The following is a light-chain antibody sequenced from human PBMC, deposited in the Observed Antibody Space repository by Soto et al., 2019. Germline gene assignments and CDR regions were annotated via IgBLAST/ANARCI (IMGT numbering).Light chain of an antibody. V-gene: IGKV3-20*01. CDR1: QSVSSSY. Sequence: EIELTQSPSTLSLSPGERATLSCRASQSVSSSYLAWYQQKPGQAHSLLIYSASSRATGIPDRFSGSGSGTDFTLTICRLEPEDFAVYYCQQNDSSRWTFGQGTKLEIK. CDR2: SAS. CDR3: QQNDSSRWT. J-gene: IGKJ1*01.